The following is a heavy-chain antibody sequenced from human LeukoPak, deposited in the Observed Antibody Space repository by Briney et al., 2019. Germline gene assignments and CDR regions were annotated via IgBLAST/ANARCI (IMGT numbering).Heavy chain of an antibody. D-gene: IGHD3-9*01. Sequence: ASVKVSCKASGYTFTSYGISWVRQAPGQGLEWMGWISAYNGNTNYAQKLQGRVTMTTDTSTSTAYMEVRSLRSDDTAVYYCARAVRLRYFDWLSWFDPWGQGTLVTVSS. CDR1: GYTFTSYG. CDR3: ARAVRLRYFDWLSWFDP. J-gene: IGHJ5*02. V-gene: IGHV1-18*01. CDR2: ISAYNGNT.